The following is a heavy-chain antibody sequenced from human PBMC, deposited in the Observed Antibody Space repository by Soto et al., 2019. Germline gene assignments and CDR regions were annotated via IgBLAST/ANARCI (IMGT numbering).Heavy chain of an antibody. CDR3: ARGTGSYYWYFDI. Sequence: ASVKVSCKASGYTFTGYYMHWVRQAPGQGLEWIGWINPNSGGTNYAQKFQGRVTMTRDTSISTAYMELRCLRSDDTAVYFCARGTGSYYWYFDIWGRGTLVTVSS. CDR1: GYTFTGYY. CDR2: INPNSGGT. V-gene: IGHV1-2*02. J-gene: IGHJ2*01. D-gene: IGHD3-9*01.